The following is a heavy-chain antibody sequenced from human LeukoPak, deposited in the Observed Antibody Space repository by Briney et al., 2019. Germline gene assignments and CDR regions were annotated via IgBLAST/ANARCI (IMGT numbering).Heavy chain of an antibody. Sequence: GGSLRLTCAASGFTFSSYWMSWVRQAPGKGLEWVANIKQNEKYYVDSVKGRFTISRDNANDSLFLQMNSLRAYDTAVYYCAREFRGPDYWGQGTLVTVSS. CDR3: AREFRGPDY. D-gene: IGHD5-12*01. CDR2: IKQNEK. J-gene: IGHJ4*02. V-gene: IGHV3-7*05. CDR1: GFTFSSYW.